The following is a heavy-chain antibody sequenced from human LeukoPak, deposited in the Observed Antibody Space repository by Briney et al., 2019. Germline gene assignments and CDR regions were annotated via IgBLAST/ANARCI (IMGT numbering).Heavy chain of an antibody. Sequence: GASAKVSCXASGYTFTSYDINWVRQANGQGLEWMGWMNPNSGNTGYAQKFQGRVTMTRNTSISTAYMELSSLRSEDTAVYYCARGTKGAFDIWGQGTMVTVSS. V-gene: IGHV1-8*01. D-gene: IGHD2-2*01. CDR2: MNPNSGNT. CDR1: GYTFTSYD. CDR3: ARGTKGAFDI. J-gene: IGHJ3*02.